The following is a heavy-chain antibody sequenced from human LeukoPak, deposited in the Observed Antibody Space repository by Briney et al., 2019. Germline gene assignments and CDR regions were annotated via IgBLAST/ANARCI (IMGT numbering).Heavy chain of an antibody. CDR3: ARGMVGYCSSTSCYPFDY. V-gene: IGHV3-30*03. J-gene: IGHJ4*02. CDR1: GFTFSSYG. D-gene: IGHD2-2*01. Sequence: GGSLRLSCAASGFTFSSYGIHWVRQAPGKGLEWVAVISYDGSNKYYADSVKGRFTISRDNSKNTLYLQMNSLRAEDTAVYYCARGMVGYCSSTSCYPFDYWGQGTLVTVSS. CDR2: ISYDGSNK.